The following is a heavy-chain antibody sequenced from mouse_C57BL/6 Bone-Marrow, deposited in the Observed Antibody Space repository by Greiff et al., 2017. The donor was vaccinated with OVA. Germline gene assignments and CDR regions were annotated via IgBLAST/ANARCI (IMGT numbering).Heavy chain of an antibody. D-gene: IGHD1-1*01. CDR3: AREWTYYGSSYVEFSY. J-gene: IGHJ3*01. CDR1: GYTFTDYN. CDR2: INPNNGGT. V-gene: IGHV1-18*01. Sequence: VQLQQSGPELVKPGASVKIPCKASGYTFTDYNMDWVKQSPGKSLEWIGDINPNNGGTIYNQKFKGKATLTVDKSSSTAYMELRSLTSEDTAVYYCAREWTYYGSSYVEFSYWGKGILVTVSA.